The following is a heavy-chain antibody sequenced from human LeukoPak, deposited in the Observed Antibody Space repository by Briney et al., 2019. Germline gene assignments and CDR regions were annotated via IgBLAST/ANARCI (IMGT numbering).Heavy chain of an antibody. V-gene: IGHV4-38-2*01. CDR1: GYSISSGYY. CDR2: IYHSGST. D-gene: IGHD3-22*01. Sequence: KPSETLSLTCAVSGYSISSGYYWGWIRQPPGKGLEWIGSIYHSGSTYYNPSLKSRVTISVDTSKNQFSLKLSSVTAADTAVYYCARLPSITMKRRYFDYWGQGTLVTVSS. J-gene: IGHJ4*02. CDR3: ARLPSITMKRRYFDY.